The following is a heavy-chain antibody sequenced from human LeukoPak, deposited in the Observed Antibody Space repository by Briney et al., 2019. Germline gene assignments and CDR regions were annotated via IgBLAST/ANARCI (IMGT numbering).Heavy chain of an antibody. CDR1: GYTFTSYG. Sequence: GASVKVSCKVSGYTFTSYGISWVRQAPGQGLEWMGWISAYNGNTNYAQKLQGRVTMTTDTSTSTAYMELRSLRSDDTAVYYCARHSTDCSSTSCYGDYWGQGTLVTVSS. D-gene: IGHD2-2*01. CDR3: ARHSTDCSSTSCYGDY. V-gene: IGHV1-18*01. J-gene: IGHJ4*02. CDR2: ISAYNGNT.